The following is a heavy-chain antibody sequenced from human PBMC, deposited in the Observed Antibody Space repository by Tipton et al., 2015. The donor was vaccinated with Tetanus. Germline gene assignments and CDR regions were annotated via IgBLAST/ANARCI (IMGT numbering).Heavy chain of an antibody. J-gene: IGHJ2*01. D-gene: IGHD6-6*01. Sequence: SLRLSCVGSGFNFSTYTMNWIRQAPGRGLEWVSYISSSGSTIYYADSVKGRFTISRDNAKNSLSLQVNSLRAEDTAVYYCARVWGRGQLVTKPNWYFDLWGRGTLVTVSS. CDR3: ARVWGRGQLVTKPNWYFDL. CDR1: GFNFSTYT. V-gene: IGHV3-11*01. CDR2: ISSSGSTI.